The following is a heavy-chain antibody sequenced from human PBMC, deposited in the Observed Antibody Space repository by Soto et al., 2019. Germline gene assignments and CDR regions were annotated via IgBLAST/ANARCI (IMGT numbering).Heavy chain of an antibody. V-gene: IGHV3-30*18. D-gene: IGHD2-21*01. Sequence: QVQLVESGGNVVQPGRSLRLSCAASGFTFSNYGMHWVRQAPGKGLEWVAIISYDGGDKYYAGSVKGRFTISRDNSKNTLYLRMNSLRAEDTAVYYCAKDRDVATAGGDFESWGQGTLVTVSS. J-gene: IGHJ4*02. CDR3: AKDRDVATAGGDFES. CDR1: GFTFSNYG. CDR2: ISYDGGDK.